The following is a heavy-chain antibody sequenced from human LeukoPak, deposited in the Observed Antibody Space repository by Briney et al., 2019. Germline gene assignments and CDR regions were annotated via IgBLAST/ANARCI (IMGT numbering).Heavy chain of an antibody. CDR3: AREMVRGVIPLIFDY. D-gene: IGHD3-10*01. CDR2: ISSSSSYI. Sequence: KSGGSLRLSCAASGFTFSSYSMNWVRQAPGKGLEWVSSISSSSSYIYYADSVKGRFTISRDNAKNSLYLQMNSLRAEDTAVYYCAREMVRGVIPLIFDYWGQGTLVTVSS. J-gene: IGHJ4*02. V-gene: IGHV3-21*01. CDR1: GFTFSSYS.